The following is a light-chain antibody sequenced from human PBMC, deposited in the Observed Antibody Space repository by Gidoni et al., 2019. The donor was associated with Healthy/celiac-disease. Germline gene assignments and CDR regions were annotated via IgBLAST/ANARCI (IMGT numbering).Light chain of an antibody. CDR1: PSVSSSY. CDR3: QQYGSSLWT. V-gene: IGKV3-20*01. J-gene: IGKJ1*01. Sequence: EIVLTQSPGTLSLSPGEGATLSCRASPSVSSSYLSWYQQKPGQAPRLLIYGASSRATGIPDRFSGSGSGTDFTLTISRLEPEDFAVYYCQQYGSSLWTFGQGTKVEIK. CDR2: GAS.